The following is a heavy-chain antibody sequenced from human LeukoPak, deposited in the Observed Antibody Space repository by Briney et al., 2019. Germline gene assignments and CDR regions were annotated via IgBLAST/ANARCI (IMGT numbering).Heavy chain of an antibody. CDR2: IYTSGST. D-gene: IGHD3-10*01. CDR3: ARGRSGSGSYHWFDP. J-gene: IGHJ5*02. Sequence: SETLSLTCTVSGGSISSYYWSWIRQPAGKGLEWIGRIYTSGSTNYNPSLKSRVTMSVDTSKNQFSLKLSSVTAADTAVYYCARGRSGSGSYHWFDPWGQGTLVTVSS. V-gene: IGHV4-4*07. CDR1: GGSISSYY.